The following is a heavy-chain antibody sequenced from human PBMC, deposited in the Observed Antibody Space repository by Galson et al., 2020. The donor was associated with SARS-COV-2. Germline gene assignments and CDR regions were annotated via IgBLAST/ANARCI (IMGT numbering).Heavy chain of an antibody. CDR2: INSDGSII. CDR1: GFTFSSYW. Sequence: PGGSLRLSCAASGFTFSSYWMHWVRPSPGTGLVWVSRINSDGSIISYVDSVKGRFSISRDNAKNTLYLQMNSLRAEDTAVYYCASLGGDSTGYVGHWGQGTLVTVSS. D-gene: IGHD3-22*01. V-gene: IGHV3-74*01. J-gene: IGHJ5*02. CDR3: ASLGGDSTGYVGH.